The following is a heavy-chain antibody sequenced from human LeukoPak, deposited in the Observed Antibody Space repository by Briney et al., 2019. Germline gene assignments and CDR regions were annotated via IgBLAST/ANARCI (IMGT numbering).Heavy chain of an antibody. CDR3: AREGPRGNSQFDY. J-gene: IGHJ4*02. D-gene: IGHD4-23*01. V-gene: IGHV3-33*08. CDR1: GFTFSSYT. CDR2: IWYDGSNK. Sequence: PGGSLRLSCAASGFTFSSYTMSWVRQVPGKGLEWVALIWYDGSNKYYSDSVKGRFTISRDNSKNALYLQMNSLRAEDTAVYYCAREGPRGNSQFDYWGQGTLVTVSS.